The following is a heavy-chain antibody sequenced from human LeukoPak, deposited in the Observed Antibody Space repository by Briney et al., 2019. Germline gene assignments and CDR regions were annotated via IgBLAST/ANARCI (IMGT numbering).Heavy chain of an antibody. Sequence: ASMKVSCKTSGFTFTGHYMHWLRQAPGQGPEWMGWINANTGVTHYAVKFQGRVTITRDTSISTVYMDLSSLQSDDTAVYYCARDPNWGPDYWGQGTLVLVSS. CDR3: ARDPNWGPDY. D-gene: IGHD7-27*01. CDR2: INANTGVT. CDR1: GFTFTGHY. V-gene: IGHV1-2*02. J-gene: IGHJ4*02.